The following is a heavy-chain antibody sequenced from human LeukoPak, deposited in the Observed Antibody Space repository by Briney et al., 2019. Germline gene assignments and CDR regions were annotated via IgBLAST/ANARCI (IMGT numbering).Heavy chain of an antibody. CDR2: INHSGST. V-gene: IGHV4-34*01. CDR3: ARAGRVCSGGSCYWEYYYYCMDV. CDR1: GGSFSGYY. J-gene: IGHJ6*03. Sequence: SETLSLTCAVYGGSFSGYYWSWIRQPPGKGLEWIGEINHSGSTNYNPSLKSRVTISVDTSKNQFSLKLSSVTAADTAVYYCARAGRVCSGGSCYWEYYYYCMDVWGKGTTVTVSS. D-gene: IGHD2-15*01.